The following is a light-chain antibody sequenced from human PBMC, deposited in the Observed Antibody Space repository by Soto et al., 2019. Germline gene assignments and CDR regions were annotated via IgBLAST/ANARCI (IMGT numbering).Light chain of an antibody. CDR2: GAS. J-gene: IGKJ5*01. V-gene: IGKV3-15*01. CDR1: QSVSSN. Sequence: GMTNSTAPPSLFPGERATLSCTASQSVSSNLAWYQQKPGQAPRLLIYGASTRATGIPARFSGSGSGTEFTLTISSLQSEDFAVYYCQQYNNWPPITFGQGTRLEIK. CDR3: QQYNNWPPIT.